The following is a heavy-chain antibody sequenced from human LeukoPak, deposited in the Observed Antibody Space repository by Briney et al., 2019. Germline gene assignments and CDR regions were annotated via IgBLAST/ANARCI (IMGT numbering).Heavy chain of an antibody. V-gene: IGHV3-30-3*01. Sequence: PGRSLRLSCAASGFTFSSYAMHWVRQAPGKGLEWVAVISYDGSNKYYADSVKGRFTISRDNSKNTLYLQMNSLRAEDTAVYYCASLSRLEPEHFYYYMDVWGKGTTVTVSS. CDR3: ASLSRLEPEHFYYYMDV. CDR1: GFTFSSYA. CDR2: ISYDGSNK. J-gene: IGHJ6*03. D-gene: IGHD1-1*01.